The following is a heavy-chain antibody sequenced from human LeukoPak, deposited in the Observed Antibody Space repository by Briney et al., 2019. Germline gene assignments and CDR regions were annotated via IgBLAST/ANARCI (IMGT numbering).Heavy chain of an antibody. Sequence: GPMLVKPTQTLTLTCSFSGFSLSTSGVGVGWIRQPPGKALEWLGITYWDDDTRYSPSLTTRLTITKDTSRNQVVLAMTNVDTVDTATFYCAHSRRDEGYVAYYCGQGILVTVSS. CDR3: AHSRRDEGYVAYY. V-gene: IGHV2-5*02. J-gene: IGHJ4*02. CDR1: GFSLSTSGVG. D-gene: IGHD5-12*01. CDR2: TYWDDDT.